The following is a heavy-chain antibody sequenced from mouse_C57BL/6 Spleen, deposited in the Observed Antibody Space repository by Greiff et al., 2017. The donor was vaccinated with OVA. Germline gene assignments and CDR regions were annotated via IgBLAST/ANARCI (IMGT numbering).Heavy chain of an antibody. V-gene: IGHV5-4*01. J-gene: IGHJ2*01. D-gene: IGHD1-1*01. Sequence: EVQGVESGGGLVKPGGSLKLSCAASGFTFSSYAMSWVRQTPEKRLEWVATISDGGSYTYYPDNVKGRFTISRDNATNNLYLQLSHLKSEDTAMYYCAREGDYYGSSFYWDYWGQGTTLTVSS. CDR3: AREGDYYGSSFYWDY. CDR2: ISDGGSYT. CDR1: GFTFSSYA.